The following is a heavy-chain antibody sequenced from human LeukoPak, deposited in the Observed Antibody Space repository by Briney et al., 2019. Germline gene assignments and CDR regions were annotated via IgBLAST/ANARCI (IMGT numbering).Heavy chain of an antibody. CDR3: ARAGWIPVGLPESQNYYQYMDV. Sequence: GASVKVSCKASGYTFTSYYMQWVRQAPGQGLEWMGIINPSGGRTNYAQKFQGRVTMTRDMSTSTVYMELSSLRSEDTAVYYCARAGWIPVGLPESQNYYQYMDVWGKGTTVTVSS. D-gene: IGHD5-18*01. J-gene: IGHJ6*03. CDR1: GYTFTSYY. V-gene: IGHV1-46*01. CDR2: INPSGGRT.